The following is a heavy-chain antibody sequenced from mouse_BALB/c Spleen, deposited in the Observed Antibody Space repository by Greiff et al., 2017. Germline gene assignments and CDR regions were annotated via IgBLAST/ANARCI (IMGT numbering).Heavy chain of an antibody. D-gene: IGHD4-1*01. J-gene: IGHJ3*01. CDR3: ASPGTSGFAY. V-gene: IGHV2-2*02. Sequence: QVQLKQSGPGLVQPSQSLSITCTVSGFSLTSYGVHWVRQSPGKGLEWLGVIWSGGSTDYNAAFISRLSISKDNSKSQVFFKMNSLQANDTAIYYCASPGTSGFAYWGQGTLVTVSA. CDR1: GFSLTSYG. CDR2: IWSGGST.